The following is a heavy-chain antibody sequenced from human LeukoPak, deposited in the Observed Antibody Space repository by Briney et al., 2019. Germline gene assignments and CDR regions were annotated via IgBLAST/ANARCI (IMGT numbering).Heavy chain of an antibody. J-gene: IGHJ4*02. CDR3: ARSQNYYGSGDY. Sequence: SETLSLTCTVSGDSVSNGNYYWRWLRQPPGKALEWIGYIYYTGNTYYNPSLEGRVTISVDTSRNHFSVKLSSVTAADTAVYYCARSQNYYGSGDYWSQGTLVTVSS. CDR2: IYYTGNT. V-gene: IGHV4-61*03. CDR1: GDSVSNGNYY. D-gene: IGHD3-10*01.